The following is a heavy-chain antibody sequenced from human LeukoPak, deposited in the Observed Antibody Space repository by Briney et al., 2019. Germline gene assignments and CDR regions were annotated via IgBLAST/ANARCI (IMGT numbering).Heavy chain of an antibody. CDR2: IYPVDSDT. V-gene: IGHV5-51*03. Sequence: PVESLKISCKVSVYTFTSYWIAWVRQMPGKGLEWMGVIYPVDSDTRYSPSFQGQVTISADRSINTAYLQWTSLKASDTAIYYCARHRPMGQPYLHYWGQGTLVTVSS. D-gene: IGHD1-26*01. J-gene: IGHJ4*02. CDR3: ARHRPMGQPYLHY. CDR1: VYTFTSYW.